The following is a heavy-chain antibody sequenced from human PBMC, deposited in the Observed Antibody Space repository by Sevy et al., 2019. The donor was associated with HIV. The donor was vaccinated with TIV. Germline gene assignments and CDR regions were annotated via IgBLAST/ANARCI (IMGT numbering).Heavy chain of an antibody. V-gene: IGHV3-7*01. J-gene: IGHJ4*01. CDR2: IKQDAGEK. CDR3: ATDDGNYYFHY. CDR1: GFTFSKYW. D-gene: IGHD1-7*01. Sequence: GGSLRLSCAASGFTFSKYWMGWVRQAPGKGLEWVTNIKQDAGEKYYVDSVKGRFTISRDNDKKSLFLQMNGLRAEDTAVYFRATDDGNYYFHYWGQGTLVTVSS.